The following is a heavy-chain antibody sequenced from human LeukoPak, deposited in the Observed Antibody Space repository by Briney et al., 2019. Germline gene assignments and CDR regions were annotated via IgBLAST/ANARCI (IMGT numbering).Heavy chain of an antibody. D-gene: IGHD5-18*01. V-gene: IGHV3-33*01. Sequence: GARILSCAAAGFIFSNYVMRGVRQAPGKGLEGVAVVWYDGSNKYYAYAVKGRFTISRDNSKNMLYLKMNSLRAEDTAVYYCAPPWVDTATGSFDYWGQGTLVTVSS. CDR1: GFIFSNYV. J-gene: IGHJ4*02. CDR3: APPWVDTATGSFDY. CDR2: VWYDGSNK.